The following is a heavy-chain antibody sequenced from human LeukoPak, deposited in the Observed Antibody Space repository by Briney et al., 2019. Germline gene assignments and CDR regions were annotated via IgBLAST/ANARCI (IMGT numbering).Heavy chain of an antibody. CDR1: GGSISSSSYY. CDR2: IYYSGST. Sequence: KPSETLSLTCTVSGGSISSSSYYWGWIRQPPGKGLEWIGSIYYSGSTYYNPSLKSRVTISVDTSKNQFSLKLSSVTAADTAVYYCARHVPHPGYYDSSGYPYYFDYWGQGTLVTVSS. J-gene: IGHJ4*02. V-gene: IGHV4-39*01. CDR3: ARHVPHPGYYDSSGYPYYFDY. D-gene: IGHD3-22*01.